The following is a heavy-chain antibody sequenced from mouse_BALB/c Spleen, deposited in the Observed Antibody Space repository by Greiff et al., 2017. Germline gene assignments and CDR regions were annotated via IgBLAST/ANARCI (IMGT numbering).Heavy chain of an antibody. V-gene: IGHV5-6-3*01. Sequence: EVKLVESGGGLVQPGGSLKLSCAASGFTFSSYGMSWVRQTPDKRLELVATINSNGGSTYYPDSVKGRFTISRDNAKNTLYLQMSSLKSEDTAMYYCARRGDGNYNYWGQGTTLTVSS. CDR2: INSNGGST. CDR1: GFTFSSYG. CDR3: ARRGDGNYNY. J-gene: IGHJ2*01. D-gene: IGHD2-1*01.